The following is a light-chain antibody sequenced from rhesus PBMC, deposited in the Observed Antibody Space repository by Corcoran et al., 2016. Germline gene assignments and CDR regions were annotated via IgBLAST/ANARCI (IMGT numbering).Light chain of an antibody. CDR2: KAS. CDR1: QGISSW. CDR3: QQYSSRPLT. Sequence: DIQMTQSPSSLSASVGDTVTITCRASQGISSWLAWYQQKPGKAPKLRIYKASSLQSGVPSRFRGSGSGTDFTLTISSLQSEDFATYYCQQYSSRPLTFGGGTKVELK. J-gene: IGKJ4*01. V-gene: IGKV1-22*01.